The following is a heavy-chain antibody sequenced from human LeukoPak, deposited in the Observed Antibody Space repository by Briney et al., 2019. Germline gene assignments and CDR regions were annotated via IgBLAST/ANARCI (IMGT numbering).Heavy chain of an antibody. CDR1: GFTFSSYA. D-gene: IGHD2-2*01. CDR2: ISGSGGST. J-gene: IGHJ3*02. V-gene: IGHV3-23*01. CDR3: AKDWDIVVVPADAFDI. Sequence: GGSLRLSCAASGFTFSSYAMRWVRQAPGKGLEWVSAISGSGGSTYYADSVKGRFTISRDKSKNTLYLQMNSLRAEDTAVYYCAKDWDIVVVPADAFDIWGQGTMVTVSS.